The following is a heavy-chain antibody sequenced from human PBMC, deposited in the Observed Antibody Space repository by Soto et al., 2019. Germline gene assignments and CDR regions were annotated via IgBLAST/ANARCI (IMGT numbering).Heavy chain of an antibody. D-gene: IGHD3-22*01. J-gene: IGHJ6*02. V-gene: IGHV1-69*13. CDR2: IIPIFGTA. Sequence: GTSVKLSSKASGVTFSSYAMSWVRQAPGQGLEWMGGIIPIFGTANYAQKFQGRVTITADESTSTAYMELSSLRSEDTAVYYCARDPTYYYESSGPGVYYYGMDVWGQGTAVTVSS. CDR3: ARDPTYYYESSGPGVYYYGMDV. CDR1: GVTFSSYA.